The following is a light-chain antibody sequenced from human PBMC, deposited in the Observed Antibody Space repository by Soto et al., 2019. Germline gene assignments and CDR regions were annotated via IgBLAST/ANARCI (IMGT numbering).Light chain of an antibody. CDR1: QNLGTAY. J-gene: IGKJ2*03. V-gene: IGKV3-20*01. CDR2: DAY. CDR3: QQYAYYPPLS. Sequence: DITLTQSPGNLSLSPGERATLPCRASQNLGTAYLPWYQQKPGQAPRLLIFDAYRRATGIPFRFSGSGSGTDFTLTISRLEPEDFAVYYCQQYAYYPPLSFGPGTKLEIK.